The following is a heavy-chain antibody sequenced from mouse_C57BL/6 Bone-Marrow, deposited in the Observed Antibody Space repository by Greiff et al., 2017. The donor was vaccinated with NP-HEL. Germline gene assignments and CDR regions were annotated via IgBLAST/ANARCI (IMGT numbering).Heavy chain of an antibody. CDR3: ARQELGRFDY. D-gene: IGHD4-1*01. Sequence: EVQGVESGGDLVKPGGSLKLSCAASGFTFSSYGMSWVRQTPDKRLEWVATISSGGSYTYYPDSVKGRFTISRDNAKNTLYLQMSSLKSEDTAMYYCARQELGRFDYWGQGTTLTVSS. CDR2: ISSGGSYT. V-gene: IGHV5-6*01. CDR1: GFTFSSYG. J-gene: IGHJ2*01.